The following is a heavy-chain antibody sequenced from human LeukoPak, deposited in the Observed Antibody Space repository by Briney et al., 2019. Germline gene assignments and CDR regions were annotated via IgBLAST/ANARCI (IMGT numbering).Heavy chain of an antibody. D-gene: IGHD5-24*01. CDR1: GFTFSSYG. V-gene: IGHV3-30*02. CDR2: IRYDGSNK. CDR3: ARVNVRDGYNYDY. Sequence: GGSLRLSCAASGFTFSSYGMHWVRQAPGKGLEWVAFIRYDGSNKYYADSVKGRFTISKDNSKNTLYLQMNSLKTEDTAVYYCARVNVRDGYNYDYWGQGTLVTVSS. J-gene: IGHJ4*02.